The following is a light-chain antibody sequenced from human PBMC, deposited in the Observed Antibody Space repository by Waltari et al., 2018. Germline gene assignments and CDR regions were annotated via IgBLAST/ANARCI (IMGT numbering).Light chain of an antibody. CDR1: QSIGNR. V-gene: IGKV1-5*03. CDR2: TAS. Sequence: DIKMTQSPSILSASIGARVTITCRASQSIGNRLAWYQQKSGRAPKLLIYTASSLENEVPSRFSGSGSGTEFTLTISSLQPDDFTTYYCQQYNSFPRTFGQGTRVEIK. J-gene: IGKJ1*01. CDR3: QQYNSFPRT.